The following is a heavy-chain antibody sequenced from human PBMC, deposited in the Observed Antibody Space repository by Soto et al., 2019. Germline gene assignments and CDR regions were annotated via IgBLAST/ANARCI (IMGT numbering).Heavy chain of an antibody. CDR2: INHSGST. Sequence: QVQLQQWGAGLLKPSETLSLTCAVYGGSFSGYYWSWIRQPPGKGLEWIGEINHSGSTNYNPSLKSRVTISVDPSKNQFSLKLSSVTAADTAVYYCARGRGLLRLGELSLYPTYDYWGQGTLVTVSS. V-gene: IGHV4-34*01. CDR3: ARGRGLLRLGELSLYPTYDY. CDR1: GGSFSGYY. D-gene: IGHD3-16*02. J-gene: IGHJ4*02.